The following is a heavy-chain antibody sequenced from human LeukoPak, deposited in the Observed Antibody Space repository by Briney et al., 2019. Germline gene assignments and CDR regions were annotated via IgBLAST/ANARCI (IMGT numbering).Heavy chain of an antibody. CDR3: ARDLTGDFSLDS. J-gene: IGHJ4*02. CDR2: TYYRSKWSK. D-gene: IGHD4-17*01. V-gene: IGHV6-1*01. CDR1: GDSVSSKNSA. Sequence: SQTLSLTCAISGDSVSSKNSAWNWIRQSPLRSLEWLGRTYYRSKWSKDYAVSVRSRITINPDTSKNQFSLQLNSVHPEDTAVYYCARDLTGDFSLDSWGQGTLVIVSS.